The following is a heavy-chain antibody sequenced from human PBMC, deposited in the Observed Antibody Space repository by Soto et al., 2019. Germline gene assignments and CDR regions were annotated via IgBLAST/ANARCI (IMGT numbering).Heavy chain of an antibody. V-gene: IGHV3-30-3*01. CDR3: ARVPYDSSGYYTPWAYYGMDV. D-gene: IGHD3-22*01. CDR1: GFTFSSYA. J-gene: IGHJ6*02. CDR2: ISYDGSNK. Sequence: PGGSLRLSCAASGFTFSSYAMHWVRQAPGKGLEWAAVISYDGSNKYYADSVKGRFTISRDNSKNTLYLQMNSLRAEDTAVYYCARVPYDSSGYYTPWAYYGMDVWGQGTTVTVSS.